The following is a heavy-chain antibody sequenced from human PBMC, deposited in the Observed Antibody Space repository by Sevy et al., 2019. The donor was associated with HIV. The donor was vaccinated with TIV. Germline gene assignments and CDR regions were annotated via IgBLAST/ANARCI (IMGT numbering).Heavy chain of an antibody. CDR3: ARDLRVGCGGDCYSHYYGMDV. D-gene: IGHD2-21*02. Sequence: ASVKVSCKASGYTFTGYYMHWVRQAPGQGLEWMGWINPNSGGTNYAQRFQGRVTMTRDTSISTAYMELSRQRSDDTAVYYCARDLRVGCGGDCYSHYYGMDVWGQGSTVTVSS. J-gene: IGHJ6*02. V-gene: IGHV1-2*02. CDR1: GYTFTGYY. CDR2: INPNSGGT.